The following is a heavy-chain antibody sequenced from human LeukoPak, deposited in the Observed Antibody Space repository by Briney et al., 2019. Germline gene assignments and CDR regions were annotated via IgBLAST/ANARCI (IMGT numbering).Heavy chain of an antibody. V-gene: IGHV4-34*01. CDR1: GGSFSGYY. J-gene: IGHJ4*02. CDR2: INHSGST. CDR3: ARRPMRGYYYDSSGYNYFDY. D-gene: IGHD3-22*01. Sequence: PSETLSLTCAVYGGSFSGYYWSWIRQPPGKGLEWIGEINHSGSTNYNPSLKSRVTISVDTSKNQFSLKLSSVTAADTAVYYCARRPMRGYYYDSSGYNYFDYWGQGILVTVSS.